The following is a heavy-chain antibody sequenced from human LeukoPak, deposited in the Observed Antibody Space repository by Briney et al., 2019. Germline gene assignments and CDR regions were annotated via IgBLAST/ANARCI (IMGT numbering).Heavy chain of an antibody. CDR1: GFTFSSYS. D-gene: IGHD3-10*01. CDR2: ISSSSSYI. J-gene: IGHJ6*03. Sequence: PGGSLRLSCAASGFTFSSYSMNWVRQAPGKGLEWVSSISSSSSYIYYADSVKGRFTISRDNAKNSLYLQMNSLRAEDTAVYYCARVSSDYYGSGSYRFFYYYYYMDVWGKGTTVTVSS. V-gene: IGHV3-21*01. CDR3: ARVSSDYYGSGSYRFFYYYYYMDV.